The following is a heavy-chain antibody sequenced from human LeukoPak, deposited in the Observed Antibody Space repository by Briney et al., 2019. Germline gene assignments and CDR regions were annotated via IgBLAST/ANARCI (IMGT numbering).Heavy chain of an antibody. CDR3: ARRAGAYSHPYDY. CDR2: INPNSGDT. CDR1: GYTFTDYY. D-gene: IGHD4/OR15-4a*01. Sequence: ASVKVSCKASGYTFTDYYMHWVRQAPGQGLEWMGWINPNSGDTHHPQKFQGRVTVTRDTSITTVFMELNRLRSDDTAVYYCARRAGAYSHPYDYWGQGTLVTVSS. J-gene: IGHJ4*02. V-gene: IGHV1-2*02.